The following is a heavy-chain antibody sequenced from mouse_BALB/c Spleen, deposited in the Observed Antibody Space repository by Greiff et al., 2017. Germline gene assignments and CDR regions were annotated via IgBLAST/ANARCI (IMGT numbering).Heavy chain of an antibody. CDR1: GFSLSTSGMS. Sequence: QVTLKVSGPGILQPSQTLSLTCSFSGFSLSTSGMSVGWIRQPSGKGLEWLAHIWWNDDKYYNPALKSRLTISKDTSNNQVFLKIASVVTADTATYYCARIIHGYFDYWGQGTTLTVSS. J-gene: IGHJ2*01. CDR2: IWWNDDK. CDR3: ARIIHGYFDY. V-gene: IGHV8-8*01.